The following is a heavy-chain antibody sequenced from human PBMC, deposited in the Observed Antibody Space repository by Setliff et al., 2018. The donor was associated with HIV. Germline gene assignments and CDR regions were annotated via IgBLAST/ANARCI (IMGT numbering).Heavy chain of an antibody. D-gene: IGHD5-12*01. V-gene: IGHV4-39*01. Sequence: SETLSLTCTVSGDYIGLRAYYWAWIRQPPGKGLEWIATIYYTGNSYYNPSLQSRVSISVDTSNNQFSLKLHSVSTSDRGVYFCARLGESGYDFRGFFDFWGPGRLVTVSS. CDR1: GDYIGLRAYY. J-gene: IGHJ4*02. CDR3: ARLGESGYDFRGFFDF. CDR2: IYYTGNS.